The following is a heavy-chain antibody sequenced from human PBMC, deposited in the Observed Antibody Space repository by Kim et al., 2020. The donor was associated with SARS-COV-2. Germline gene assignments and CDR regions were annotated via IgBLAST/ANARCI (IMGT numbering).Heavy chain of an antibody. V-gene: IGHV3-23*01. Sequence: KDRFTISRDKSKNTLYLQMNSLRAEDTAVYYCARDIWWGSLGRASDAFDIWGQGTMVTVSS. CDR3: ARDIWWGSLGRASDAFDI. J-gene: IGHJ3*02. D-gene: IGHD2-8*02.